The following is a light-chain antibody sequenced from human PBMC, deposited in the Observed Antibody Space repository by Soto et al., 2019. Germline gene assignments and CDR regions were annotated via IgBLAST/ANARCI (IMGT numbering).Light chain of an antibody. CDR1: QPVSSNF. V-gene: IGKV3-20*01. CDR3: QQYAKSPIT. J-gene: IGKJ5*01. Sequence: ELVLTQSPGTLSLSPGESAALSCRASQPVSSNFLAWYQQKPGQAPRLLIYGVSSRASGIPDRFFGSGSGTDFTLTINRLEPEDFAVYYCQQYAKSPITFGQGTRLESK. CDR2: GVS.